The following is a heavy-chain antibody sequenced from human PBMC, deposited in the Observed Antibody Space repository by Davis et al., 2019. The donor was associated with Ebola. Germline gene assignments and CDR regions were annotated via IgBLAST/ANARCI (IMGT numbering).Heavy chain of an antibody. Sequence: PGGSLRLSCAASGFTFSSYSMAWVRQAPGRGLQWVSSISSTSSYIYFADSVKGRFTISRDNAKNSLYLQMNSLRAEDTAVYYCARDVGSGPYVGGRFDPWGQGTLVIVSS. D-gene: IGHD1-26*01. J-gene: IGHJ5*02. V-gene: IGHV3-21*01. CDR3: ARDVGSGPYVGGRFDP. CDR2: ISSTSSYI. CDR1: GFTFSSYS.